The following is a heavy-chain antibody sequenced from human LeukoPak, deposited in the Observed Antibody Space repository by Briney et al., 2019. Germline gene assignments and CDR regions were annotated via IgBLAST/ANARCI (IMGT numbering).Heavy chain of an antibody. J-gene: IGHJ4*02. D-gene: IGHD7-27*01. CDR1: GYTFTDYY. Sequence: ASVKVSCEXSGYTFTDYYMHWVRQAPRQGLEWMGRINPNSGGTTYSQKFQGRVTMTRDTSINIGYMELSRLKSDDTAIYYCTADKKLGDFDYWGQGTLVTVSS. CDR2: INPNSGGT. V-gene: IGHV1-2*06. CDR3: TADKKLGDFDY.